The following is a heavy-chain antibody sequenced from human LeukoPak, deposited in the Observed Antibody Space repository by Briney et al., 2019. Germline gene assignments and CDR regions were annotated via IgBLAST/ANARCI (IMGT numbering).Heavy chain of an antibody. Sequence: GGSLRLSCAASGINFNDYSMSWVRQAPEKGLEWVSFISSSRSYIYYADSVRGRFTISRDNSRNALYLQLSRLRVDDTAFYYCPKPLLTPGNWGPGTLVTVSS. CDR3: PKPLLTPGN. V-gene: IGHV3-21*01. J-gene: IGHJ4*02. CDR2: ISSSRSYI. CDR1: GINFNDYS. D-gene: IGHD4-23*01.